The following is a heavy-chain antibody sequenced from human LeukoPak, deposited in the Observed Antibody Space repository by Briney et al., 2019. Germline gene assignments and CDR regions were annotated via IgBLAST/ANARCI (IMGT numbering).Heavy chain of an antibody. J-gene: IGHJ4*02. V-gene: IGHV4-34*01. D-gene: IGHD3-22*01. CDR2: IYNSGST. Sequence: TSETLSLTCAVYGGSFSGYYWSWIRQPPGKGLEWIGSIYNSGSTHYNPSLKSRVTISVDTSMNQFSLKLSSVTAADTAVYYCARNSSGIHFDYWGRGTLVTVSS. CDR3: ARNSSGIHFDY. CDR1: GGSFSGYY.